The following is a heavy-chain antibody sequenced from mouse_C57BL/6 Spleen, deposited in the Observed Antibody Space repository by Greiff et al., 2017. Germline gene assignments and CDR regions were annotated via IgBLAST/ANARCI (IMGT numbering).Heavy chain of an antibody. CDR1: GYAFSDYW. V-gene: IGHV1-80*01. D-gene: IGHD2-4*01. Sequence: QVQLQQSGAELVKPGASVKISCKSSGYAFSDYWMNWVKQRPGKGLEWIGQIYPGDGDTNYNGKFKGKATLTADKSSSTAYLQLSSLTSEDSAVYYCASEDDYDMDYWGQGTSVTVSS. CDR3: ASEDDYDMDY. J-gene: IGHJ4*01. CDR2: IYPGDGDT.